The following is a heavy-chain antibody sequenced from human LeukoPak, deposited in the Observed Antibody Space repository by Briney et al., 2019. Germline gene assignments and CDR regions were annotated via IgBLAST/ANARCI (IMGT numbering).Heavy chain of an antibody. CDR3: ARHFVTGYYDGMDV. D-gene: IGHD2-21*02. V-gene: IGHV4-59*08. CDR1: GGSISSYY. Sequence: SETLSLTCTVSGGSISSYYWNWIRQPPGKGLEWIGYFYSSGSGSTNYNPSLKSRVTISVDTSKSHLSLKLSSVTAADTAVYYCARHFVTGYYDGMDVWGQGTTVTVSS. J-gene: IGHJ6*02. CDR2: FYSSGSGST.